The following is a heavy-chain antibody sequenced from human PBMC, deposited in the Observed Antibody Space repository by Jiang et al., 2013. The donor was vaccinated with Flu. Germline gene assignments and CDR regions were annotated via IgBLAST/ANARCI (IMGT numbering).Heavy chain of an antibody. J-gene: IGHJ4*02. CDR2: INPNSGGT. CDR3: ARNCSRTKCYGQFDY. V-gene: IGHV1-2*02. D-gene: IGHD2-2*01. CDR1: GYTFTGYY. Sequence: SGAEVKKPGASVKVSCKASGYTFTGYYMYWVRQAPGQGLEWMGWINPNSGGTNYAQKFQGRVTMTRDTSISTAYMELSSLRSDDTAVYYCARNCSRTKCYGQFDYWGQGTLVTVSS.